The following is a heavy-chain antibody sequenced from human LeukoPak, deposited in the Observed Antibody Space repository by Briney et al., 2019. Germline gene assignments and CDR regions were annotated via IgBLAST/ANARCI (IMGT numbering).Heavy chain of an antibody. CDR2: MNPNSGNT. J-gene: IGHJ4*02. CDR1: GYTFTNYD. CDR3: ARANSFAIRVDY. V-gene: IGHV1-8*01. Sequence: ASVKVSCKASGYTFTNYDIHWVRQATGQGLEWMGWMNPNSGNTDFAQKFQGRVTITRDSSIDTAYMEMTSLTSEDTAVYYCARANSFAIRVDYWGQGTLLTVSS. D-gene: IGHD5-18*01.